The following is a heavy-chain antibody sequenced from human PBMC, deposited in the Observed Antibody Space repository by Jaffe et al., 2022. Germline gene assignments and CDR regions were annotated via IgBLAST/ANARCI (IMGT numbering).Heavy chain of an antibody. V-gene: IGHV4-34*01. Sequence: QVQLQQWGAGLLKPSETLSLTCAVYGGSFSGYYWSWIRQPPGKGLEWIGEINHSGSTNYNPSLKSRVTISVDTSKNQFSLKLSSVTAADTAVYYCAREGPTNPGSRGISAPYYFDYWGQGTLVTVSS. D-gene: IGHD3-10*01. CDR3: AREGPTNPGSRGISAPYYFDY. CDR1: GGSFSGYY. CDR2: INHSGST. J-gene: IGHJ4*02.